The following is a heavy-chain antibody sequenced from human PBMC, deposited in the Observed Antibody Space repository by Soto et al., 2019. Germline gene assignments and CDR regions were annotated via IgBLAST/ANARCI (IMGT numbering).Heavy chain of an antibody. D-gene: IGHD3-10*01. CDR3: AKDLSPTSGQRFFFES. CDR1: GFTFSTYA. V-gene: IGHV3-23*01. CDR2: ILHDETP. Sequence: GGSLRLSCAASGFTFSTYAMTWVRQAPGRGLEWVSTILHDETPFYTDSVKGRFTISRDNVRGTLYLQMNGLRVEDAALYFCAKDLSPTSGQRFFFESWGQGSPVTVSS. J-gene: IGHJ4*02.